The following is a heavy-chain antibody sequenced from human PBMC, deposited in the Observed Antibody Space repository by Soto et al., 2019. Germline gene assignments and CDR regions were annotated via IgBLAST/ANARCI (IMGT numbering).Heavy chain of an antibody. V-gene: IGHV3-30*18. D-gene: IGHD3-22*01. J-gene: IGHJ4*02. Sequence: GGSLRLSCAASGFTFSSYGMHWVRQAPGKGLEWVAVISYDGSNKYYADSVKGRFTISRDNSKNTLYLQMNSLRAEDTAVYYCAKDPLDDSSGYYYDYFDYWGQGTLVTVSS. CDR2: ISYDGSNK. CDR1: GFTFSSYG. CDR3: AKDPLDDSSGYYYDYFDY.